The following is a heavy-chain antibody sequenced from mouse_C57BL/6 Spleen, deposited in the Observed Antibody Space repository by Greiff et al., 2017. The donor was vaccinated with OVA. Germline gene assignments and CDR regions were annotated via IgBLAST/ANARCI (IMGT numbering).Heavy chain of an antibody. CDR1: GYSITSGYY. CDR3: ERERDYGGYFDY. Sequence: EVKLMESGPGLVKPSQSLSLTCSVTGYSITSGYYWNWNRQFPGNKLEWMGYISYDGSNNYNPSLENRISITRDTSKNQFFLKLNSVTTEDTATYYCERERDYGGYFDYWGQGTTLTVSS. CDR2: ISYDGSN. D-gene: IGHD1-1*01. J-gene: IGHJ2*01. V-gene: IGHV3-6*01.